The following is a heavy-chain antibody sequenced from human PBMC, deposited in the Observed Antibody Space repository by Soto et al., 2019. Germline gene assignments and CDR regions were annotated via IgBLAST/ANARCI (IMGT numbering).Heavy chain of an antibody. Sequence: GGSLRLSCAASGFTFSSYAMSWVRQAPGKGLEWVSAISGSGGSTYYADSVKGRFTISRDNSKNTLYLQMNSLRAEDTAVYYCAKAPKLLLGYCSSTSCEYFDYWGQGTLVTVS. D-gene: IGHD2-2*01. CDR1: GFTFSSYA. V-gene: IGHV3-23*01. J-gene: IGHJ4*02. CDR2: ISGSGGST. CDR3: AKAPKLLLGYCSSTSCEYFDY.